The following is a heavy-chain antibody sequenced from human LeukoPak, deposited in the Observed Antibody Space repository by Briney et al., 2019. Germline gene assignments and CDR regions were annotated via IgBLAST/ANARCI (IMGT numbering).Heavy chain of an antibody. CDR2: ISSSSSYI. J-gene: IGHJ6*02. Sequence: GGSLRLSCAASGFTFSSYSMNWVRQAPGKGLEWVSSISSSSSYIYYADSVKGRFTISRDNAKNSLYLQMNSLRAEDTAVYYYARDQGGLLWFGELLGYYYGMDVWGQGTTVTVSS. D-gene: IGHD3-10*01. V-gene: IGHV3-21*01. CDR3: ARDQGGLLWFGELLGYYYGMDV. CDR1: GFTFSSYS.